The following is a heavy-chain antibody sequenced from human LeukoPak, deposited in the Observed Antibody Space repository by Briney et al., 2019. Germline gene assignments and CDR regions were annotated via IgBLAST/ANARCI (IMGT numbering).Heavy chain of an antibody. D-gene: IGHD3-22*01. CDR1: GYTFTSYG. J-gene: IGHJ4*02. CDR2: ISAHNGNR. CDR3: ARGSLGSSWFYFDY. V-gene: IGHV1-18*01. Sequence: GASVNVSCKAFGYTFTSYGINWVRQAPGQGLQWMGWISAHNGNRNYAQNLQGRVTVTADASTSTAYMELRSLRSDDTAVYYCARGSLGSSWFYFDYWGQGTLVTVSS.